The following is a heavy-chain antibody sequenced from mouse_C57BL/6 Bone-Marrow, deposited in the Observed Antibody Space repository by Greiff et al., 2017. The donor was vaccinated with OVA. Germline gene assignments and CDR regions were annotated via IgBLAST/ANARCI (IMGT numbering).Heavy chain of an antibody. V-gene: IGHV1-59*01. CDR2: IDPSGSYT. J-gene: IGHJ2*01. Sequence: QVQLQQPGAELVRPGTSVKLSCKASGYTFTSYWMHWVKQRPGQGLEWIGVIDPSGSYTNYNQKFKGKATLTVDTSSSTAYMQLSDLTSEDSAVYYCAREENWPGYFDYWGQGTILTVSS. CDR1: GYTFTSYW. D-gene: IGHD4-1*01. CDR3: AREENWPGYFDY.